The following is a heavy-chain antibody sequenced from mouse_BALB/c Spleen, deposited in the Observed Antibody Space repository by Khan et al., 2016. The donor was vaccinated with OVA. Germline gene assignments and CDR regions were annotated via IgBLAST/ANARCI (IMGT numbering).Heavy chain of an antibody. Sequence: EVELVESGGGLVQPGGSRNLSCAASGFTFSSYGMHWVRQAPEKGLVWVAYISGDSSTIYYTDTVKGRFSISRDNSKNTMSLQMTSLMSEDTAMYYGAASYYCGYYFDYWGPGTTLTVSA. CDR1: GFTFSSYG. CDR3: AASYYCGYYFDY. CDR2: ISGDSSTI. V-gene: IGHV5-17*02. J-gene: IGHJ2*01. D-gene: IGHD1-1*01.